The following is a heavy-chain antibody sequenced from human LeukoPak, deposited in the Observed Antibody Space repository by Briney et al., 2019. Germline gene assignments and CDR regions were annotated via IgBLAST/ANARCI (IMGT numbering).Heavy chain of an antibody. CDR1: GFTFSSYG. V-gene: IGHV3-33*01. D-gene: IGHD6-19*01. Sequence: PGRSLRLSCAASGFTFSSYGMHWVRQAPGKGLEWVAVIWYDGSNKYYADSVKGRFTISRDNSKNTLYLQMNSLRAEDTAVYYCARGPYSSGWYYFDYWGQGTLVTVSS. CDR3: ARGPYSSGWYYFDY. CDR2: IWYDGSNK. J-gene: IGHJ4*02.